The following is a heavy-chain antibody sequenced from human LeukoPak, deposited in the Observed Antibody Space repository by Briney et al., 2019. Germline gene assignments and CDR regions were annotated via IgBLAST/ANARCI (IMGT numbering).Heavy chain of an antibody. J-gene: IGHJ6*02. CDR2: IRSKAYGGTT. V-gene: IGHV3-49*03. CDR1: GFTFGDYA. CDR3: TRDELEMATIGDYYGMDV. D-gene: IGHD5-24*01. Sequence: GGSLRLSCTASGFTFGDYATCWFRQAPGKGLEWVGFIRSKAYGGTTEYAASVKGRFTISRDDSKSIAYLQMNSLKTEDTAVYYCTRDELEMATIGDYYGMDVWGQGTTVTVSS.